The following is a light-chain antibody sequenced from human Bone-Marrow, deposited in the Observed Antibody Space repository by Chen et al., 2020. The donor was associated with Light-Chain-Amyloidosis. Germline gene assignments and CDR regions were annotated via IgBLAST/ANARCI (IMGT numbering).Light chain of an antibody. Sequence: QSALTQPPSASGSPGQSVTISCTGTSGDVGGYHSVSWYQQYPGKAPKLILYEVTKRPSGVPDRFSGSKSGTTASLTVSGLQADDEADYYCCSSAGSNTWVFGGGTKVTVL. CDR1: SGDVGGYHS. V-gene: IGLV2-8*01. CDR2: EVT. CDR3: CSSAGSNTWV. J-gene: IGLJ3*02.